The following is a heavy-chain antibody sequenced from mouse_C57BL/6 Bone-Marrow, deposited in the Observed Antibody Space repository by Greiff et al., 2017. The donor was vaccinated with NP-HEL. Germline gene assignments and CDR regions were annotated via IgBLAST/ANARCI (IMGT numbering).Heavy chain of an antibody. J-gene: IGHJ4*01. CDR1: GYTFTDYY. CDR3: ARDSNPMTDAMDY. Sequence: VQLQQSGPELVKPGASVKISCKASGYTFTDYYMNWVKQSHGKSLEWIGDINPNNGGTSYNQKFKGKATLTVDKSSSTAYMELRSLTSEDSAVYYCARDSNPMTDAMDYWGQGTSVTVSS. V-gene: IGHV1-26*01. CDR2: INPNNGGT. D-gene: IGHD2-5*01.